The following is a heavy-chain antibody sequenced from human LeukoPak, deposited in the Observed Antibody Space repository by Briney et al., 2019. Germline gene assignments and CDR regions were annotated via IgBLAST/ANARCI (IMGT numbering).Heavy chain of an antibody. Sequence: PGGSLRLSCAASGFTFSSYWMNWVRQAPGKGLEWVANINQDGSGRYYVDSVKGRFTISRDNAKNSLYLQMSSLRAEDTAVYYCARDKAPAVSDIWGLGTMVTVSS. D-gene: IGHD6-13*01. CDR1: GFTFSSYW. CDR2: INQDGSGR. J-gene: IGHJ3*02. V-gene: IGHV3-7*01. CDR3: ARDKAPAVSDI.